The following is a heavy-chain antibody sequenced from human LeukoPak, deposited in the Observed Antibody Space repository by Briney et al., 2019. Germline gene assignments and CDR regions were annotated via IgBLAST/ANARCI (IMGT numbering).Heavy chain of an antibody. Sequence: GGSLRLSCAASGFTFSSYGMHWVRQAPGKGLEWVAVISYDGSNKCYADSVKGRFTISRDNSNNTLYLQMNSLRAEDTAVYYCAKDSSSWYYYYYGMDVWGQGTTVTVSS. CDR2: ISYDGSNK. CDR3: AKDSSSWYYYYYGMDV. V-gene: IGHV3-30*18. D-gene: IGHD6-13*01. J-gene: IGHJ6*02. CDR1: GFTFSSYG.